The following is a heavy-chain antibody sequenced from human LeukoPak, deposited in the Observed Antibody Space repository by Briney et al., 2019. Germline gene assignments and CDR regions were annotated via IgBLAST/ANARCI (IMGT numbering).Heavy chain of an antibody. Sequence: GGSLRLSCAASGFTFSSYAMSWVRQAPGRGLEWVSNISGRGGSTYYADSVKGRFTISRDDSKNTLYLQMNSLRAEDTAVYYCAKSNGYGLIDIWGQGTMVTVSS. V-gene: IGHV3-23*01. CDR3: AKSNGYGLIDI. CDR2: ISGRGGST. CDR1: GFTFSSYA. D-gene: IGHD3-10*01. J-gene: IGHJ3*02.